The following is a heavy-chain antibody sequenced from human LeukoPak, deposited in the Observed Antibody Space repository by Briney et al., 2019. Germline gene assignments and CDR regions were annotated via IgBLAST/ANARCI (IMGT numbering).Heavy chain of an antibody. CDR1: GFTFDDYA. Sequence: GRSLRLSCAASGFTFDDYAMHWVRQAPGKGLEGVSGISWNSGSIGYADSVKGRFTISRDNAKNSLYLQMNSLRAEDTALYYCAKDKTPTIVGATTGWFDPWGQGTLVTVSS. CDR3: AKDKTPTIVGATTGWFDP. J-gene: IGHJ5*02. V-gene: IGHV3-9*01. D-gene: IGHD1-26*01. CDR2: ISWNSGSI.